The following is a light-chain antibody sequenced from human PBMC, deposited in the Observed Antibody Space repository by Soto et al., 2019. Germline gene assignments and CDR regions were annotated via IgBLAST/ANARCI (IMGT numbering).Light chain of an antibody. CDR3: SSYAGSNNSLYV. J-gene: IGLJ1*01. Sequence: QSVLTQPPSASGSPGQSVTSSCTGTSSDVGGYNYVSWYQQHPGKAPKLMIYEVSKRPSGVPDRFSGSKSGNTASLTVSGLQAEDEADYYCSSYAGSNNSLYVFGTGTKVPVL. CDR2: EVS. V-gene: IGLV2-8*01. CDR1: SSDVGGYNY.